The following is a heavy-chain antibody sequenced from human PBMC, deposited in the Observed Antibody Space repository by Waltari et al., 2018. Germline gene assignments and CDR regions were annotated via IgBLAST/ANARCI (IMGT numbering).Heavy chain of an antibody. Sequence: QVQLQESGPGLVKPSETLSLTCTVSGGSISSHYWSWIRQPPGKGLECIGYIYYSGNTNYNPSLKSRVTISVDTSKNQCSLKLSSVTAADTAVYYCARAIWGGSRSSSYYFDYWGQGTLVTVSS. CDR1: GGSISSHY. D-gene: IGHD6-13*01. J-gene: IGHJ4*02. CDR2: IYYSGNT. V-gene: IGHV4-59*11. CDR3: ARAIWGGSRSSSYYFDY.